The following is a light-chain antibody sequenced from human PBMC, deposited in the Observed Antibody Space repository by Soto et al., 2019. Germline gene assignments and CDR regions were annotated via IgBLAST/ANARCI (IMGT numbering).Light chain of an antibody. CDR2: DVT. Sequence: QSVLTQPRSVSGSPGQSVTVSCTGTSRGVAVYSYVSWFQQHPGKAPQLLIYDVTKRPSGVPDRFSGSKSGNTAALTISGLQDEDEAEYFCSSYPGSYTWIFGSGTKVTV. V-gene: IGLV2-11*01. CDR3: SSYPGSYTWI. J-gene: IGLJ1*01. CDR1: SRGVAVYSY.